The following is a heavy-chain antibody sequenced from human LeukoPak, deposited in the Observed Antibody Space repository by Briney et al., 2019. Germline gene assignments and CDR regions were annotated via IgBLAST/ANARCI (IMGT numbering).Heavy chain of an antibody. CDR2: INHSGST. J-gene: IGHJ3*02. CDR3: ARRLNYDFWSDERAFDI. CDR1: GGSFSGYY. D-gene: IGHD3-3*01. Sequence: SETLSLTCAVYGGSFSGYYWSWIRQPPGKGLEWIGEINHSGSTNYNPSLKSRVTISVDTSKNQFSLKLSSVTAADTAVYYCARRLNYDFWSDERAFDIWGQGTMVTVSS. V-gene: IGHV4-34*01.